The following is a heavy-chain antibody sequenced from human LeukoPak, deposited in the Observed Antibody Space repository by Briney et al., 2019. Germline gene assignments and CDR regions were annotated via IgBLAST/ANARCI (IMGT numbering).Heavy chain of an antibody. Sequence: PSQTLSLTCAVSGGSISSGGYSWSWLRQPPGKGLEWIEYIYHSGSTYYNPSLKSPITISVDRSKNQFSLKLSSVTAADTAVYYCARLYYDFPLYYFDYWGQGTLVTVSS. V-gene: IGHV4-30-2*01. J-gene: IGHJ4*02. CDR3: ARLYYDFPLYYFDY. CDR2: IYHSGST. D-gene: IGHD3-3*01. CDR1: GGSISSGGYS.